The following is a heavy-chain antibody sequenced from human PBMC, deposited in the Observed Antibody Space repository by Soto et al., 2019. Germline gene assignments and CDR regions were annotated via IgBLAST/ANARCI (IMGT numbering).Heavy chain of an antibody. Sequence: GGSLRLSCAASGFTFSSYAMYWVRQAPGKGLEWVAVISYDGSNKYYADSVKGRFTISRDNSKNTLYLQMNSLRAEDTAVYYCAGGSGWYRWGQGTLVTVSS. J-gene: IGHJ4*02. D-gene: IGHD6-19*01. CDR3: AGGSGWYR. V-gene: IGHV3-30-3*01. CDR1: GFTFSSYA. CDR2: ISYDGSNK.